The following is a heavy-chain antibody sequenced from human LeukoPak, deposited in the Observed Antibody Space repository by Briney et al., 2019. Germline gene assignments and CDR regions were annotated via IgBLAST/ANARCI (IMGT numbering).Heavy chain of an antibody. CDR3: ASGYSYGLFDY. CDR1: GGSITSTNYY. V-gene: IGHV4-39*07. J-gene: IGHJ4*02. Sequence: SETLSLTCAVSGGSITSTNYYWGWIRQPPGKGLEWIGSIYYSGSTYYNPSLKSRVTISVDTSKNQFSLKLSSVTAADTAVYYCASGYSYGLFDYWGQGTLVTVSS. D-gene: IGHD5-18*01. CDR2: IYYSGST.